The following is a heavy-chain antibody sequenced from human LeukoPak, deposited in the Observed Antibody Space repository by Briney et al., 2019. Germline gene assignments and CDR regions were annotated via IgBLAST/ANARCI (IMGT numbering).Heavy chain of an antibody. CDR3: ARAISFMGTPNWFDP. Sequence: PETLSLTCTVSGYSISSGYYWGWIRPPPGKGLEWIGSIYHSGSTYYNPSLKSRVTISVDTSKNQFSLKLSSVTAADTAVYYCARAISFMGTPNWFDPWGQGTLVTVSS. V-gene: IGHV4-38-2*02. CDR1: GYSISSGYY. J-gene: IGHJ5*02. CDR2: IYHSGST. D-gene: IGHD7-27*01.